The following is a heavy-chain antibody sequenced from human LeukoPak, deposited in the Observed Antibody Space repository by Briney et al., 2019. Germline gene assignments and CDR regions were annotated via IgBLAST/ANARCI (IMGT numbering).Heavy chain of an antibody. CDR1: GGSISSYY. CDR2: IYYSGST. J-gene: IGHJ3*02. Sequence: SGTLSLTCTVSGGSISSYYWSWIRQPPGKGLEWIGYIYYSGSTNYNPSLKSRVTISVDTSKNQFSLKLSSVTAADTAVYYCARVYGDYEGRRDAFDIWGQGTMVTVSS. D-gene: IGHD4-17*01. CDR3: ARVYGDYEGRRDAFDI. V-gene: IGHV4-59*01.